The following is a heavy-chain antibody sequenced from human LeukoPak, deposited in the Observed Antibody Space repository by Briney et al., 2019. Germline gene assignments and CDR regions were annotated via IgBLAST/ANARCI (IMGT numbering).Heavy chain of an antibody. Sequence: SETLSLTCTVSGGSISSYYWSWIRQPPGKGLEWIGYIYYSGSTNYNPSLKSRVTISVDTSKNQFSLKLNSVTAADTAIYYCTRGSRYCSSGSCYGWFDPWGQGTLVTVSS. CDR1: GGSISSYY. J-gene: IGHJ5*02. CDR2: IYYSGST. V-gene: IGHV4-59*01. CDR3: TRGSRYCSSGSCYGWFDP. D-gene: IGHD2-15*01.